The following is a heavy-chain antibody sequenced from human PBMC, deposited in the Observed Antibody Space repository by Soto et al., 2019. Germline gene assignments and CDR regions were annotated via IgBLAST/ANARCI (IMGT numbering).Heavy chain of an antibody. CDR1: GYTFTIYG. CDR2: ISPDNGNT. Sequence: QVQLVQSGGEVKKPGASVKVSCKASGYTFTIYGINWVRQAPGQGLEWMGWISPDNGNTKYAQKLQGRVTMTTDTSTNIAYMELRSLGSEDTAVYYCARALGYSGYAGMDVWGHGTTVTVSS. J-gene: IGHJ6*02. CDR3: ARALGYSGYAGMDV. V-gene: IGHV1-18*01. D-gene: IGHD5-12*01.